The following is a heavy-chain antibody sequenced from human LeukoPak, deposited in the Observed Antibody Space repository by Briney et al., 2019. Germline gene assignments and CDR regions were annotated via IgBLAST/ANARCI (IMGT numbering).Heavy chain of an antibody. CDR1: GFTFSSYG. D-gene: IGHD4-17*01. CDR2: IRYDGSNK. CDR3: ARDQYGDYVFDY. Sequence: GGSLRLSCAASGFTFSSYGMHWVRQAPGKGLEWVAFIRYDGSNKYYADSVKGRFTISRDNSKNTLYLQMNSLRAEDTAVYYCARDQYGDYVFDYWGQGTLVTVSS. J-gene: IGHJ4*02. V-gene: IGHV3-30*02.